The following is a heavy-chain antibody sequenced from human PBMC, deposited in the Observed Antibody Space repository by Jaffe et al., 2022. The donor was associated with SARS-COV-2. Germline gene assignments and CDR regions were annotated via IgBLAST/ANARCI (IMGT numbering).Heavy chain of an antibody. CDR1: GFIFSSYA. V-gene: IGHV3-23*04. CDR3: AKGQGSGSFNELHY. J-gene: IGHJ4*02. CDR2: IIGSGGGT. D-gene: IGHD1-26*01. Sequence: EVQLVESGGGLIQPGGSLRLSCAASGFIFSSYAMSWVRQAPGKGLEWVSGIIGSGGGTYYADSVKGRFTISRDNSKNTLYLQMNSLRAEDTAIYYCAKGQGSGSFNELHYWGQGTLVTVSS.